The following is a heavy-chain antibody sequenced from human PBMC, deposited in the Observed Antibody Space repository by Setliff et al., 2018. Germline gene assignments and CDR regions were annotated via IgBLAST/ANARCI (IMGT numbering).Heavy chain of an antibody. Sequence: SETLSLTCAVSGYSISSGYYWGWIRQPPGKGLEWSGSIYHSGSTYYNPSLKSRVTISVDTSKNQFSLKLSSVTAADTAVYYCARQEGGYYYYGMDVWGQGTTVTAP. CDR2: IYHSGST. CDR1: GYSISSGYY. V-gene: IGHV4-38-2*01. J-gene: IGHJ6*02. CDR3: ARQEGGYYYYGMDV. D-gene: IGHD3-16*01.